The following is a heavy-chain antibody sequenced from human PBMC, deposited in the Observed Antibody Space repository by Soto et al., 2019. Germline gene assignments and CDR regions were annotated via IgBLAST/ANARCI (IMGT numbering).Heavy chain of an antibody. V-gene: IGHV3-15*01. CDR1: GFTFSNAW. D-gene: IGHD3-10*01. J-gene: IGHJ6*03. CDR2: IKSKTDGGTT. CDR3: TTNGSGSYYNHYYYYYYMDV. Sequence: EVQLVESGGGLVKPGGSLRLSCAASGFTFSNAWMSWVRQAPGKGLEWVGRIKSKTDGGTTDYAAPVKGGITISRDASKNTLYLQMNSLKTENGAVNYCTTNGSGSYYNHYYYYYYMDVWGKGTTVTVSS.